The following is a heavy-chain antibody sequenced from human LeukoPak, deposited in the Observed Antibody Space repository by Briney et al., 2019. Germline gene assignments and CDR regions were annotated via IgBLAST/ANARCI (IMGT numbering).Heavy chain of an antibody. CDR3: ARDWGSHNEGNWFDP. CDR1: GGSISSSSYY. V-gene: IGHV4-39*07. D-gene: IGHD2-15*01. J-gene: IGHJ5*02. CDR2: IYYSGST. Sequence: PSQTLSLTCTVSGGSISSSSYYWGWIRQPPGKGLEWIGSIYYSGSTYYNPSLKSRVTISVDTSKNQFSLKLSSVTAADTAVYYCARDWGSHNEGNWFDPWGQGTLVTVSS.